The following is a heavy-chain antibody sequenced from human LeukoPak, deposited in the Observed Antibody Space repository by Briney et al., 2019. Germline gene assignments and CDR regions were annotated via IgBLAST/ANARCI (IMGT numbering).Heavy chain of an antibody. CDR1: GGSISSSNW. J-gene: IGHJ4*02. CDR2: IYHSGST. D-gene: IGHD6-19*01. CDR3: ARSPRYSSGWKD. Sequence: TSETLSLTCAVSGGSISSSNWWRWVRQPPGKGLEWIGEIYHSGSTNYNPSLKSRVTISVDKSKNQFSLKLSSVTAADTAVYYCARSPRYSSGWKDWGQGTLVTVSS. V-gene: IGHV4-4*02.